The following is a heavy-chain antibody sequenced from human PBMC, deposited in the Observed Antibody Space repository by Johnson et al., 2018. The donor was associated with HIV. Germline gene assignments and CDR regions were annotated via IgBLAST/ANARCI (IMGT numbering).Heavy chain of an antibody. Sequence: VQLVESGGGLVQPGGSLRLSCAASGFTFSSYDMHWVRQATGKGLEWVSATGTAGDTYYPGSVKGRFTISRENAKNSLYLQMNSLKTEDTGVYYCTTMGGQWEQLGDAFDIWGQGTMVTVSS. D-gene: IGHD1-26*01. CDR1: GFTFSSYD. CDR2: TGTAGDT. CDR3: TTMGGQWEQLGDAFDI. V-gene: IGHV3-13*01. J-gene: IGHJ3*02.